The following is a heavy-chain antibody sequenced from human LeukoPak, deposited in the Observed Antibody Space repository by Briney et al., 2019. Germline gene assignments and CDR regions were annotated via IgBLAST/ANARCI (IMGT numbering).Heavy chain of an antibody. D-gene: IGHD6-13*01. CDR1: GGSISSYY. CDR2: IYYSGST. Sequence: SETLSLTCTVSGGSISSYYWSWIRQPPGKGLEWIGYIYYSGSTNYDPSLKSRVTISVDTSKNQFSLKLSSVTAADTAVYYCARESQNNSSSWYPSDVYYMDVWGKGTTVTVSS. CDR3: ARESQNNSSSWYPSDVYYMDV. J-gene: IGHJ6*03. V-gene: IGHV4-59*01.